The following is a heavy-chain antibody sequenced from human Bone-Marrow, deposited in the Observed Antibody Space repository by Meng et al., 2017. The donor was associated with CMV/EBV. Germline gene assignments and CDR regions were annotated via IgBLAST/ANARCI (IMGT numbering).Heavy chain of an antibody. D-gene: IGHD5-18*01. CDR2: ISGSGGST. CDR1: GFTFDDYA. J-gene: IGHJ4*02. CDR3: AKVGIQLWFFDY. V-gene: IGHV3-23*01. Sequence: GESLKISCAASGFTFDDYAMHWVRQAPGKGLEWVSAISGSGGSTYYADSVKGRFTISRDNSKNTLYLQMNSLRAEDTAVYYCAKVGIQLWFFDYWGQGTLVTVSS.